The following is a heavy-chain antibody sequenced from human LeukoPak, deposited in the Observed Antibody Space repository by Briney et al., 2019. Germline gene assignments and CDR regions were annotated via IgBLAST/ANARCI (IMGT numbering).Heavy chain of an antibody. CDR1: GFTFSSYG. CDR2: ISYDGSNK. V-gene: IGHV3-30*18. CDR3: AKDMAEMATTPDY. D-gene: IGHD5-24*01. Sequence: GGSLRLSCAASGFTFSSYGMHWVRQAPGKGLEWVAVISYDGSNKYYADSVKGRFTISRDNSKNTLYLQMNSLRAEDTAVYYCAKDMAEMATTPDYWGQGTLVTVSS. J-gene: IGHJ4*02.